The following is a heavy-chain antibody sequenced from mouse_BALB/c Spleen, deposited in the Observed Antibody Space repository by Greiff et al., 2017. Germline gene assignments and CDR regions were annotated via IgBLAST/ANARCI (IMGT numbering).Heavy chain of an antibody. J-gene: IGHJ3*01. Sequence: LVESGAELVRPGASVTLSCKASGYTFTDYEMHWVKQTPVHGLEWIGAIDPETGGTAYNQKFKGKATLTADKSSSTAYMELRSLTSEDSAVYYCTRYYGYPFAYWGQGTLVTVSA. D-gene: IGHD1-2*01. CDR3: TRYYGYPFAY. CDR1: GYTFTDYE. V-gene: IGHV1-15*01. CDR2: IDPETGGT.